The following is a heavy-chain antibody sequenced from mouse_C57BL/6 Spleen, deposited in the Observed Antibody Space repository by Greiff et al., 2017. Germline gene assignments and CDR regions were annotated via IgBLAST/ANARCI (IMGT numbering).Heavy chain of an antibody. J-gene: IGHJ4*01. Sequence: VQLQQPGPELVKPGASVKISCKASGYTFTDYYMTWVKQSHGQSLEWIGDINPNNGGTSYNQKFKGKATLTVDKSSSTAYMELRSLTSEDSAVXYYSRKDYDAMDYWGQGTSVTVSS. CDR3: SRKDYDAMDY. V-gene: IGHV1-26*01. CDR1: GYTFTDYY. CDR2: INPNNGGT.